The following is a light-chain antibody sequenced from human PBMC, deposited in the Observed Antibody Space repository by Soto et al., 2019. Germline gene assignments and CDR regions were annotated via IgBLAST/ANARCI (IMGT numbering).Light chain of an antibody. J-gene: IGKJ1*01. CDR2: KVS. V-gene: IGKV2-30*02. CDR1: QSLVHSDGNTY. CDR3: MQGTHWPGT. Sequence: DVVLTQSPLSLPVTLGQPASISCRSSQSLVHSDGNTYLNWFHQRPGQSPRRLIYKVSNRDSGVPDRFRGSGSGTDFTLKISRVEAEDVGVYVCMQGTHWPGTFGQGTKVEI.